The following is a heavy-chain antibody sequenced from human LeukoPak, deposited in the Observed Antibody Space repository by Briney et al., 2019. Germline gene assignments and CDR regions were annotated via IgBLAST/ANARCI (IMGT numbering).Heavy chain of an antibody. Sequence: SETLSLTCTVSGGSISTYYWNWVRQPPGKGLEWIGYIYYSGSTYYNPSLRSRITISVDTSKNQFSLKLSSVTAADTAVYYCAREQLPDYGMDVWGQGTTVTVSS. J-gene: IGHJ6*02. D-gene: IGHD2-2*01. V-gene: IGHV4-59*12. CDR3: AREQLPDYGMDV. CDR2: IYYSGST. CDR1: GGSISTYY.